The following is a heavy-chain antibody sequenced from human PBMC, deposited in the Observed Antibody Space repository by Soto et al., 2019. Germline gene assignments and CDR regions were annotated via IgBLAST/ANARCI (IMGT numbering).Heavy chain of an antibody. CDR2: TYYRSKWYY. J-gene: IGHJ4*01. D-gene: IGHD1-26*01. V-gene: IGHV6-1*01. CDR3: ARGEQYSGRIFDY. CDR1: GDSFSRNSAG. Sequence: SPTLSLTCAITGDSFSRNSAGWIWVRQSPSRGLEWLGRTYYRSKWYYEYAVSVRGRITINPDTSKNQYSLQLNSVTPEDTAVYFCARGEQYSGRIFDYWGQGTLVTVSS.